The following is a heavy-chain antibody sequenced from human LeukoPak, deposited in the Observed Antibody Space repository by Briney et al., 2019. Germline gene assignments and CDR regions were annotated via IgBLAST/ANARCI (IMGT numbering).Heavy chain of an antibody. V-gene: IGHV1-69*13. CDR3: ARGQRAMVRGVIRFPSDAFDI. Sequence: SVKVSCKASGGTFSSYAISWVRQAPGQGLEWMGGIIPIFGTANYAQKFQGRVTITADESTSTAYMELSSLRSEDTAVYYCARGQRAMVRGVIRFPSDAFDIWGQGTMVTVSS. J-gene: IGHJ3*02. CDR1: GGTFSSYA. D-gene: IGHD3-10*01. CDR2: IIPIFGTA.